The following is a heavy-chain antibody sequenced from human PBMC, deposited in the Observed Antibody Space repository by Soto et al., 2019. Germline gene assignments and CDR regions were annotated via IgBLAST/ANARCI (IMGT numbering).Heavy chain of an antibody. V-gene: IGHV3-23*01. CDR1: GFTFSSYA. Sequence: PGGSLRLSCAASGFTFSSYAMSWVRQAPGKGLEWVSAISGSGGSTYYADSVKGRFTISRDNSKNTLYLQMNSLRAEDTAVYYCAKREGYCSGGSCYPLYGMDVWGQGTTVTVSS. CDR2: ISGSGGST. D-gene: IGHD2-15*01. CDR3: AKREGYCSGGSCYPLYGMDV. J-gene: IGHJ6*02.